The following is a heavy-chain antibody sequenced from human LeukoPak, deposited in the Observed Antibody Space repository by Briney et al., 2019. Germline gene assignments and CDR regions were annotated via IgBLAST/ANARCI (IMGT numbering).Heavy chain of an antibody. J-gene: IGHJ5*02. D-gene: IGHD3-22*01. CDR3: ARDRMGYDSSGYYWSGWFDP. V-gene: IGHV4-59*01. Sequence: PSETLSLTCTVSGGSISSYYWSWIRQPPGKGLEWIGYIYYSGSTNYNPSLKSRVTISVDTSKTQFSLKLSSVTAADTAVYYCARDRMGYDSSGYYWSGWFDPWGQGTLVTVSS. CDR1: GGSISSYY. CDR2: IYYSGST.